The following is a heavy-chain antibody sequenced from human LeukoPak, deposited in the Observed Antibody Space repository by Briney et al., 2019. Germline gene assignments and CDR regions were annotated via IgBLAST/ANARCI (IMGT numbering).Heavy chain of an antibody. V-gene: IGHV4-59*02. CDR1: GGSVSDYY. J-gene: IGHJ4*02. CDR3: ASRKLGNDY. CDR2: IYHTGST. D-gene: IGHD7-27*01. Sequence: KSSETLSLTCTISGGSVSDYYWSWIRQSPGKGLEWIGYIYHTGSTSYSPSLKSRVTIPADTSQNQSSLKLSSVTAADTALYYCASRKLGNDYWGQGTLVTVSS.